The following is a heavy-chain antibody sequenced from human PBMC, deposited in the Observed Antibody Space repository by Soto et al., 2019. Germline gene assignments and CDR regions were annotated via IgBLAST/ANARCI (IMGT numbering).Heavy chain of an antibody. CDR2: INNNGYT. D-gene: IGHD6-25*01. Sequence: QVQLQESGPGLVKPSETLSLTCFVSGGSISSYYWSWIRQPPGKGLEWIGYINNNGYTNYNPSLRSRVTMSLDTSKNQVSLKLTSVTAADSAVYYCARHLFPSGFNPEWYGWFDPWGQGTLVTVSS. V-gene: IGHV4-59*08. J-gene: IGHJ5*02. CDR1: GGSISSYY. CDR3: ARHLFPSGFNPEWYGWFDP.